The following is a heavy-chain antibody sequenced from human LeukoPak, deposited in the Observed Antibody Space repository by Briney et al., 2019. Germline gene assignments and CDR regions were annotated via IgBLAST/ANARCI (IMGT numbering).Heavy chain of an antibody. J-gene: IGHJ4*02. CDR2: MNPKSDTT. Sequence: AASVKVSCKASGYTFTNFDINWVRQATGQGLEWMGWMNPKSDTTGHAQKFQGRLTITWDTSITTAYMELSSLGSDDTAVYYCARVGYSNSYDYWGQGTPVTVSS. CDR3: ARVGYSNSYDY. D-gene: IGHD4-11*01. CDR1: GYTFTNFD. V-gene: IGHV1-8*03.